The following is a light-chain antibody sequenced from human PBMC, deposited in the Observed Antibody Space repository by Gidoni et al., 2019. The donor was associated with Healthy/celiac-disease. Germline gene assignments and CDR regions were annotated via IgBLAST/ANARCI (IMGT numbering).Light chain of an antibody. CDR1: QSISSY. V-gene: IGKV1-39*01. CDR3: QQSYSTPLT. Sequence: DIQMTQSPSSLSASVGDRVTITCRASQSISSYLNWYQQKPGKAPKLLIYAASSLQSGVLSRFSGSGSGTDFTLTNSSLQPEDFATYYCQQSYSTPLTFGGGTKVEIK. CDR2: AAS. J-gene: IGKJ4*01.